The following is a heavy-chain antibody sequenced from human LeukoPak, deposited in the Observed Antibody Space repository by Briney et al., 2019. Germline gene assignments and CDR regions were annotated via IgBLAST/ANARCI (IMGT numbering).Heavy chain of an antibody. D-gene: IGHD6-13*01. CDR3: ARGDPIAAAGYYYYYMDV. J-gene: IGHJ6*03. CDR2: INPNSGGT. V-gene: IGHV1-2*02. Sequence: ASVKVSCKASGYSFTGYYMHWVRQAPGQGLEWMGWINPNSGGTNYAQKFQGRVTMTRDTSISTAYMELSRLRSDDTAVYYCARGDPIAAAGYYYYYMDVWGKGTTVTVSS. CDR1: GYSFTGYY.